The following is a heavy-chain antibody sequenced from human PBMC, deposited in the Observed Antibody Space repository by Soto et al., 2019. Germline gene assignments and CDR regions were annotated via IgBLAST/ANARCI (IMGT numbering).Heavy chain of an antibody. Sequence: EVQLVESGGGLVKPGGSLRLSCAASGFTFSNAWMSWVRQAPGKGLEGGGRIKSKTDGGTTDYAAPVKGRFTISRDDSKNTLYLQMNSLKTEATAVYYCTTEGKPIAVAGDYFDYWGQGTLVTVSS. V-gene: IGHV3-15*01. CDR3: TTEGKPIAVAGDYFDY. CDR2: IKSKTDGGTT. CDR1: GFTFSNAW. D-gene: IGHD6-19*01. J-gene: IGHJ4*02.